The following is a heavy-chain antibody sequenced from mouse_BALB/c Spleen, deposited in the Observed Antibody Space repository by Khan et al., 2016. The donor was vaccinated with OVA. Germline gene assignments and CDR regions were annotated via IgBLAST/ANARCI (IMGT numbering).Heavy chain of an antibody. Sequence: QVQLKEPGAELARPGASVRMSCKASGYTFTSNTMHWVKQRPGQGLEWIGNINPRSGYTNYNQNFKDKATLTADKSSSTAYMQLSSLTSEDSAVYYCARRTTGCTMDYWGQGTSVTVSS. D-gene: IGHD2-14*01. CDR3: ARRTTGCTMDY. CDR2: INPRSGYT. CDR1: GYTFTSNT. J-gene: IGHJ4*01. V-gene: IGHV1-4*01.